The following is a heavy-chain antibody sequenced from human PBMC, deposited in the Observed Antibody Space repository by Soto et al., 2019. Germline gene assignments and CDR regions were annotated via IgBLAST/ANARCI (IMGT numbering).Heavy chain of an antibody. Sequence: PSETLSLTCTVSGVSIENYYWTWIRRPAGKGLEWIGRIYTTGTTNYNPSLRGRVTMSVDMSKNQFSLKMTSLTAADTAVYYGARGGFADGDYFQYAMNVWGQGATVTVSS. V-gene: IGHV4-4*07. CDR1: GVSIENYY. J-gene: IGHJ6*02. CDR3: ARGGFADGDYFQYAMNV. CDR2: IYTTGTT. D-gene: IGHD4-17*01.